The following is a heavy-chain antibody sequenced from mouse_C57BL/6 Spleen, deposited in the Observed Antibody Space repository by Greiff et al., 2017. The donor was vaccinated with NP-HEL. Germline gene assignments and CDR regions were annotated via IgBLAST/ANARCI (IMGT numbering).Heavy chain of an antibody. D-gene: IGHD1-1*01. CDR2: IDPSDSET. V-gene: IGHV1-52*01. CDR3: ARLYYGSYYFDY. J-gene: IGHJ2*01. Sequence: VQLQQSGAELVRPGSSVKLSCKASGYTFTSYWMHWVKQRPIQGLEWIGNIDPSDSETHYNQKFKDKATLTVDKSSSTAYMQLSSLTSEDSAVYYCARLYYGSYYFDYWGQGTTLTVSS. CDR1: GYTFTSYW.